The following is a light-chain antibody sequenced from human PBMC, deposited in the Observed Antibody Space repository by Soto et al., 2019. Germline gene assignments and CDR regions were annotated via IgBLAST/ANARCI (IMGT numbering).Light chain of an antibody. CDR2: DGT. Sequence: DTRLTQSPSSLSASVGDRVTITCQASQHISDYLNWYQQKPGKAPKLLIYDGTKLETGVPSRFSGSGSGTEFTFTISSLQPVDTATYYCHQYFNPRTFGGGTKVEIK. CDR3: HQYFNPRT. J-gene: IGKJ4*01. CDR1: QHISDY. V-gene: IGKV1-33*01.